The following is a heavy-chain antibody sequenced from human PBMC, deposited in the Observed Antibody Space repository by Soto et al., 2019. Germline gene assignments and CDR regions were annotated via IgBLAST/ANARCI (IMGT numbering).Heavy chain of an antibody. V-gene: IGHV3-30*18. CDR2: ISYDGSNK. CDR1: GFTFSSYG. D-gene: IGHD6-19*01. CDR3: AKDASSGWYSTLDY. J-gene: IGHJ4*02. Sequence: QVQLVESGGGVVQPGRSLRLSCAASGFTFSSYGMHWVRQAPGKGLEWVAVISYDGSNKYYADSVKGRFTISRDNSKNTLYPQMNSLRAEDTAVYYCAKDASSGWYSTLDYWGQGTLVTVSS.